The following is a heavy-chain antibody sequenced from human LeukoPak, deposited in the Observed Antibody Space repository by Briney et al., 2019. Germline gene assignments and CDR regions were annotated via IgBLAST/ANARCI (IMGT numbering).Heavy chain of an antibody. D-gene: IGHD2-21*02. J-gene: IGHJ4*02. CDR3: AKKRPGDGDIFDY. CDR2: IQYSGGIR. Sequence: PGGSLRLSCAASGFTFSSYGMHWIRQAPGRGLEWVAYIQYSGGIRKYADSAKGRFTISRDNSKNTLLLQMNTLKTEDTAVYYCAKKRPGDGDIFDYWGQGTLLTVSS. V-gene: IGHV3-30*02. CDR1: GFTFSSYG.